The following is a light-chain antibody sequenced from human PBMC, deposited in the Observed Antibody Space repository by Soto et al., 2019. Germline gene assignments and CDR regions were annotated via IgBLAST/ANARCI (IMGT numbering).Light chain of an antibody. CDR3: PTFDDSPPMFT. V-gene: IGKV3-20*01. CDR1: QSVSSTY. J-gene: IGKJ2*01. Sequence: ESVLTQSPGTLSLSPGERATLSCRASQSVSSTYLAWYQQKLGQAPRLLIYSASTKATGIPDRFSGSGSGTDFTLTISTLEPEDSAVYYCPTFDDSPPMFTFGQGTKLPI. CDR2: SAS.